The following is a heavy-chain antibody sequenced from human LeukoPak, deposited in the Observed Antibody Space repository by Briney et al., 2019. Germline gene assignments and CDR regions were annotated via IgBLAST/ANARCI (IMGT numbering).Heavy chain of an antibody. CDR3: ARDKYVLRYFDRLSDYYYYYGMDV. J-gene: IGHJ6*02. V-gene: IGHV4-34*01. CDR1: GGSFSGYY. D-gene: IGHD3-9*01. CDR2: INHGGST. Sequence: PSETLSLTCAVYGGSFSGYYWSWIRQPPGKGLEWIGEINHGGSTNYNPSLKSRVTISVDTSKNQFSLKLSSVTAADTAVYYCARDKYVLRYFDRLSDYYYYYGMDVWGQGTTVTVSS.